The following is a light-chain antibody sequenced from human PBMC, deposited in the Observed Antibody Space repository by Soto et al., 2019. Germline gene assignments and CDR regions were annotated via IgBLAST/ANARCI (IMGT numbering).Light chain of an antibody. V-gene: IGKV1-39*01. CDR2: AAS. CDR1: QSMRSY. CDR3: QQSYSTPYT. Sequence: DIQMTQSPSSLSASVGDRVTITCRASQSMRSYLNWYQQKPGKAPKLLIYAASSLQSGVPSRFSGSGSGTDFTLTIGSLQLEDFATYYCQQSYSTPYTFGQGTKLEIK. J-gene: IGKJ2*01.